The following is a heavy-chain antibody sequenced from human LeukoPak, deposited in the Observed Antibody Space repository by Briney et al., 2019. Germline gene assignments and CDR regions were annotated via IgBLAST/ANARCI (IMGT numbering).Heavy chain of an antibody. CDR2: IYYSGST. D-gene: IGHD3-22*01. Sequence: SETLSLTCTVSGGSTSTSNFYWGWIRLPPGKGLEWIGSIYYSGSTSYNPSLKSRVTISVDTSKNQFSLRLSFVTAADTAVFYCARHASDSSGFYNYYGMDVWGQGTTVTVSS. CDR3: ARHASDSSGFYNYYGMDV. V-gene: IGHV4-39*01. J-gene: IGHJ6*02. CDR1: GGSTSTSNFY.